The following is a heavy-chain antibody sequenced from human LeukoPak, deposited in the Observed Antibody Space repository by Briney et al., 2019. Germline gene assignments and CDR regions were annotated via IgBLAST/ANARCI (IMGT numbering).Heavy chain of an antibody. D-gene: IGHD2-8*02. CDR2: IYSGGST. CDR1: GLTVSSNY. J-gene: IGHJ3*02. Sequence: GGSLRLSCAASGLTVSSNYMNWVRQAPGKGLEWVSVIYSGGSTYYADSVKGRFTISRDNSKNTLYLQMNSLRAEDTAVYYCAGARWSIDAFDIWGQGTMVTVSS. V-gene: IGHV3-66*01. CDR3: AGARWSIDAFDI.